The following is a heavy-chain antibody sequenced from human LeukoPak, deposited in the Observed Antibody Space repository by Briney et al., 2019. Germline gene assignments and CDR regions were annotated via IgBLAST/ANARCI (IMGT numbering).Heavy chain of an antibody. J-gene: IGHJ5*02. CDR3: ARGTTGNWFDP. D-gene: IGHD4-11*01. CDR1: GGSFSGYY. CDR2: INHSGST. Sequence: SETLSLTCAVYGGSFSGYYWSWIRQPPGKGLEWIGEINHSGSTNYNPSLKSRVTISVDTSKNQFSLKLSSVTAADSAVYYCARGTTGNWFDPWGQGTLVTVSS. V-gene: IGHV4-34*01.